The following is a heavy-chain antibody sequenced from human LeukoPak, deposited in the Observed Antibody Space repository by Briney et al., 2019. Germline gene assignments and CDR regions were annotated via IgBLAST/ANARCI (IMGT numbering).Heavy chain of an antibody. D-gene: IGHD2-2*02. Sequence: VQPGGSLRLSCAASGIILSGYGMHWIRQVPGKGLEWVAFIRYDGSGKYYADSVKGRFTISGDNAKNSLYLQMNSLRAEDTAVYYCARETDIVVVPAAIVFDYWGQGTLVTVSS. CDR1: GIILSGYG. V-gene: IGHV3-30*02. J-gene: IGHJ4*02. CDR3: ARETDIVVVPAAIVFDY. CDR2: IRYDGSGK.